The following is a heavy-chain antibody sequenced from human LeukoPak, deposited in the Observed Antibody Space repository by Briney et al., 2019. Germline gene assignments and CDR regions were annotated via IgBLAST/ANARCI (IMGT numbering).Heavy chain of an antibody. J-gene: IGHJ6*03. CDR1: GFTFSSYG. D-gene: IGHD1-26*01. Sequence: GGTLRLSCAASGFTFSSYGMSWVRQAPGKGLEWVSGINWNGGSTGYADSVKGRFTISRDNAKNSLYLQMNSLRAEDTALYYCARWAWELSYYYYYYMDVWGKGTTVTVSS. CDR2: INWNGGST. CDR3: ARWAWELSYYYYYYMDV. V-gene: IGHV3-20*04.